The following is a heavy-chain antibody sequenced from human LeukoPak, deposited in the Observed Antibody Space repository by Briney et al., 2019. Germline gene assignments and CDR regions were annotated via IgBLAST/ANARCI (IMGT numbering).Heavy chain of an antibody. V-gene: IGHV3-21*01. CDR3: ARDWGVVVVPAEDGMDV. D-gene: IGHD2-2*01. Sequence: PGGSLRLSCAASGFTFSSYSMNWVRQAPGKGLEWVSSISSSSSYIYYADSVKGRFTISRDNAKNSLYLQMNSLRAEDTAVYYCARDWGVVVVPAEDGMDVWGQGTTVTVSS. J-gene: IGHJ6*02. CDR2: ISSSSSYI. CDR1: GFTFSSYS.